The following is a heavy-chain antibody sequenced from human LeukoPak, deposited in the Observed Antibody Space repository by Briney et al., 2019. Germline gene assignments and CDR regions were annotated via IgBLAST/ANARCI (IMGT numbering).Heavy chain of an antibody. CDR2: INPNSGGT. V-gene: IGHV1-2*02. J-gene: IGHJ4*02. CDR3: ARGGYDFWGGYYPDY. CDR1: GYTFTGYY. D-gene: IGHD3-3*01. Sequence: ASVKVSCKASGYTFTGYYMHWVRQAPGQGLEWMGWINPNSGGTNYAQKFQGRVTMTRDTSISTAYMELSRLRSDDTAVYYCARGGYDFWGGYYPDYWGQGTLVTVSS.